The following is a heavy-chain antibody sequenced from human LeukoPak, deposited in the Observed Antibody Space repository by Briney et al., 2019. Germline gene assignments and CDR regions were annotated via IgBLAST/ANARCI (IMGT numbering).Heavy chain of an antibody. CDR1: GFTFSSYW. Sequence: GGSLRLSCAASGFTFSSYWMHWVRQAPGKGLVWVSRINSDGSSTSYADSVKGRFTISRDNAKNTLYLQMNSLRAEDTAVYYCARGPVGGAVAPDYWGQGTLVTVSS. CDR2: INSDGSST. D-gene: IGHD6-19*01. J-gene: IGHJ4*02. V-gene: IGHV3-74*01. CDR3: ARGPVGGAVAPDY.